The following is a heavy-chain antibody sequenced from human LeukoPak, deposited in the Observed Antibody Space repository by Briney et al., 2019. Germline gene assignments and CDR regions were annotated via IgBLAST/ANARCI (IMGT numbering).Heavy chain of an antibody. D-gene: IGHD6-19*01. CDR1: GFTFSSYE. J-gene: IGHJ4*02. CDR2: ISISVSTI. V-gene: IGHV3-48*03. Sequence: GGSLRLSCAASGFTFSSYEMNWVRQAPGKGLEWVSYISISVSTIYYADSLKGRFTISRDNAKNSLYLQMNSLGAEDTAVYYCARVAGYSSGWLAFDYWGQGTLVTVSS. CDR3: ARVAGYSSGWLAFDY.